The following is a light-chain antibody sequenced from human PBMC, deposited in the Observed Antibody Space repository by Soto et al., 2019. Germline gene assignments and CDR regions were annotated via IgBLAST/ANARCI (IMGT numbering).Light chain of an antibody. CDR3: QQDYRYPLT. J-gene: IGKJ4*01. Sequence: AIQMTQSPSSLSASVGDSFTITCRASQGIRADLGWYQQKPGKAPKLLVYAASSLERGVPSRFSGSGSGTDFTLTISSLQPEDFATDYCQQDYRYPLTFGGGTKVEIK. CDR2: AAS. CDR1: QGIRAD. V-gene: IGKV1-6*01.